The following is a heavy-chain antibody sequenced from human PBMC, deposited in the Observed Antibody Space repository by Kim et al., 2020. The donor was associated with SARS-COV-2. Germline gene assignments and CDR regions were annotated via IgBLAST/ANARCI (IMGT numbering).Heavy chain of an antibody. V-gene: IGHV3-33*06. CDR3: AKDKSKGRFLEWFLWEDDGSH. J-gene: IGHJ4*02. CDR1: GFAFSAYG. CDR2: IWSDGSKR. D-gene: IGHD3-3*01. Sequence: GGSLRLSCAASGFAFSAYGMHWVRQSPDKGLEWVALIWSDGSKRYYADSVKSRFTISRDNSKNTLYLRMDSLRAEDTAVYYCAKDKSKGRFLEWFLWEDDGSHWGQRTLGTVSS.